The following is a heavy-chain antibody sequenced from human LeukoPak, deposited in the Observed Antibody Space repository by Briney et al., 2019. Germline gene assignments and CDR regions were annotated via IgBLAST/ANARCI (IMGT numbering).Heavy chain of an antibody. CDR2: INPNSGGT. CDR1: GYTFTGYY. V-gene: IGHV1-2*02. J-gene: IGHJ4*02. D-gene: IGHD5-12*01. CDR3: ARDQGYSGYDYFDY. Sequence: ASVKVSCQASGYTFTGYYMHWVRQAPGQGLEWMGWINPNSGGTNYAQKFQGRVTMTRDTSISTAYMELSRLRSDDTAVYYCARDQGYSGYDYFDYWGQGTLVTVSS.